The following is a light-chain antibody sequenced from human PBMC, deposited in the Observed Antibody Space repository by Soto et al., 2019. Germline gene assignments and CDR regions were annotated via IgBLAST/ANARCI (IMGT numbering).Light chain of an antibody. CDR2: GAS. Sequence: EIVMTQSPATLSVSPGERATLSCRASQSVSSNLAWYQQKPGQALRLLIYGASTRATGIPARFSGSGSGTEFTLTISSLQSEDFAVYYCQQYNNWPGFGQGTKVEIK. CDR1: QSVSSN. J-gene: IGKJ1*01. V-gene: IGKV3-15*01. CDR3: QQYNNWPG.